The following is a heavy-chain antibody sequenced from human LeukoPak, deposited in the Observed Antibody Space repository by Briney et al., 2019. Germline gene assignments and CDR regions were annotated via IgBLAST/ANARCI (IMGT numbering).Heavy chain of an antibody. CDR1: GGSISSSSYY. V-gene: IGHV4-39*01. D-gene: IGHD3-10*01. J-gene: IGHJ6*02. CDR3: ARRRVVRGVYGMDV. Sequence: SETLSPTCTVSGGSISSSSYYWGWIRQPPGKGLEWIGSIYYSGSTYYNPSLKSRVTISVDASKNQFSLKLSSVTAADTAVYYCARRRVVRGVYGMDVWGQGTTVTVSS. CDR2: IYYSGST.